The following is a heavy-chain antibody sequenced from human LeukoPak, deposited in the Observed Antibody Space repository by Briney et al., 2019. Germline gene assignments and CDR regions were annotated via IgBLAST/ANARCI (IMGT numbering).Heavy chain of an antibody. Sequence: PGGSLRLSCAASGFTFSNYGMHWVRQAPGKGLEWVAVISHDGSDKYYGDSVKGRFTISRDNSKNTLYLQMNSLRAEDTAVYYCAKDCLLRTPNTIYYFEYWGQGTLVTVSS. D-gene: IGHD3-9*01. V-gene: IGHV3-30*18. J-gene: IGHJ4*02. CDR2: ISHDGSDK. CDR3: AKDCLLRTPNTIYYFEY. CDR1: GFTFSNYG.